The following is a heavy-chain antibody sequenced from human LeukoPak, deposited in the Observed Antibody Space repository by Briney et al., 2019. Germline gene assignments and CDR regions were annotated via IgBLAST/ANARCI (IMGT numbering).Heavy chain of an antibody. D-gene: IGHD5-18*01. CDR2: VSAYNGNT. CDR3: ASNDKRGYSYGLSQYYYMDV. J-gene: IGHJ6*03. V-gene: IGHV1-18*01. Sequence: ASVKVSCKASGYTFTSYGISWVRQAPGQGLDWMGWVSAYNGNTNYAQKFQGRVTITADKSTSTAYMELSSLRSEDTAVYYCASNDKRGYSYGLSQYYYMDVWGKGTTVTVSS. CDR1: GYTFTSYG.